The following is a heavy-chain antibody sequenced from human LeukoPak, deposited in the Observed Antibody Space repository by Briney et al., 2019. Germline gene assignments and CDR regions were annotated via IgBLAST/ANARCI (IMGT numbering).Heavy chain of an antibody. CDR3: ARARGGNWNRLLLDY. J-gene: IGHJ4*02. D-gene: IGHD1/OR15-1a*01. CDR2: ISSSSSTI. CDR1: GFTFSSYS. Sequence: GGSLRLSHAASGFTFSSYSMNWVRQAPGKGLEWVSYISSSSSTIYYADSVKGRFTISRDNAKNSLYLQMNSLRAEDTAVYYCARARGGNWNRLLLDYWGQGTLVTVSS. V-gene: IGHV3-48*01.